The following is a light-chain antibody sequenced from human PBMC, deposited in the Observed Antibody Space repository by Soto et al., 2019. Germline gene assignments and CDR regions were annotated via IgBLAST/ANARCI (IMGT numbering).Light chain of an antibody. CDR3: QQYRRSPRT. V-gene: IGKV3-20*01. Sequence: ILLIQNPSTLSFSPGSRATLSCRASQSVSSNLAGYQQKPGQSPRLVIYGASTRASGIPARFSGRGSGSDFTLTISRLEPEDFAVYYCQQYRRSPRTFGQGTKV. CDR1: QSVSSN. J-gene: IGKJ1*01. CDR2: GAS.